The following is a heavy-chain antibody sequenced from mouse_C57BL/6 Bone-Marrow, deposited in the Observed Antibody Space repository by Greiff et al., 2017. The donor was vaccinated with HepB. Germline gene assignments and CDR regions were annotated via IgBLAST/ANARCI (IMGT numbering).Heavy chain of an antibody. CDR3: ALRAHYSYWYFDV. V-gene: IGHV8-12*01. Sequence: QVQLQQSGPGILQSSQTLSLTCSFSGFSLSTSGMGVSWIRQPSGKGLEWLAHIYWDDDKRYNPSLKGRLTISKDTSRNQVFLKISSEYTADTATYYCALRAHYSYWYFDVWGSGTTVTGSS. CDR2: IYWDDDK. CDR1: GFSLSTSGMG. J-gene: IGHJ1*01. D-gene: IGHD1-1*01.